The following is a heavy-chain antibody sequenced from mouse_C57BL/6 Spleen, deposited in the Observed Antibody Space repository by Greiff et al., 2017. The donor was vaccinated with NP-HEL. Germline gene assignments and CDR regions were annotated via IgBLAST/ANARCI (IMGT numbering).Heavy chain of an antibody. D-gene: IGHD1-1*01. CDR2: IDPSDSYT. V-gene: IGHV1-69*01. CDR3: ARASSYVSSESWFAC. J-gene: IGHJ3*01. Sequence: QVQLQQPGAELVMPGASVKLSCKASGYTFTSYWMHWVKQRPGQGLEWIGEIDPSDSYTNYNQKFKGKSTLTVDKSSSTAYMQLSSLTSEDSAVSYCARASSYVSSESWFACWGQGTMVTVAA. CDR1: GYTFTSYW.